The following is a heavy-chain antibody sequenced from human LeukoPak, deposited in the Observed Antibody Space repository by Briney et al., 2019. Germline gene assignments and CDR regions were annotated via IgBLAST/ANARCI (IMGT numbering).Heavy chain of an antibody. Sequence: GGSLRLSCAASGFTFSSYWMNWARQAPGKGLEWVASINHNGNVNYYVDSVKGRFTISRDNAKNSLYLQMNSLRAEDTAVYYCARDFYVWDYWGQGTLVTVSS. CDR1: GFTFSSYW. CDR3: ARDFYVWDY. J-gene: IGHJ4*02. CDR2: INHNGNVN. D-gene: IGHD3-16*01. V-gene: IGHV3-7*01.